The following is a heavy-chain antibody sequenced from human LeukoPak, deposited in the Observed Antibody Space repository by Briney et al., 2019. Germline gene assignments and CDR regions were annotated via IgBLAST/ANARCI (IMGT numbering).Heavy chain of an antibody. V-gene: IGHV3-7*01. D-gene: IGHD2-15*01. CDR2: IEPAGSAT. CDR3: GRFGYVAAVDS. J-gene: IGHJ4*02. Sequence: GGSLRLSCTASGFTFSSYWMTWVRQAPGKGLEWVAYIEPAGSATYYVDSVKGRFTISRDNAKNLLYLQMNSLRAEDSAVYHCGRFGYVAAVDSWGQGALVTVSS. CDR1: GFTFSSYW.